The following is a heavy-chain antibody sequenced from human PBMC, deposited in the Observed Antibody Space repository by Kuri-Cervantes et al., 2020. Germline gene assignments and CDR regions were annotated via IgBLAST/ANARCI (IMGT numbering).Heavy chain of an antibody. V-gene: IGHV1-2*02. D-gene: IGHD3-10*01. CDR3: AMAKGSGSYRDI. CDR1: GYTFTGYY. J-gene: IGHJ3*02. CDR2: INPNSGGT. Sequence: ASVKVSCKASGYTFTGYYMHWVRQAPGQGLEWMGWINPNSGGTNYAQKFQGRVTMTRDTSISTAYMEPSSLRSEDTAVYYCAMAKGSGSYRDIWGQGTMVTVSS.